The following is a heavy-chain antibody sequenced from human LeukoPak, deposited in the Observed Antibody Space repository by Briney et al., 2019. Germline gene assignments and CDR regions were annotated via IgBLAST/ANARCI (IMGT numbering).Heavy chain of an antibody. Sequence: GTSVKVSCKASGFTFTSSAIQWVRQARGQRLEWIGWIVVGSGNTNYAQKFQERVTITRDMCTSTAYMELSSLRSEDTAVYYCAAFIVATSNFVDYWGQGTLVTVSS. CDR3: AAFIVATSNFVDY. V-gene: IGHV1-58*02. CDR2: IVVGSGNT. D-gene: IGHD5-12*01. CDR1: GFTFTSSA. J-gene: IGHJ4*02.